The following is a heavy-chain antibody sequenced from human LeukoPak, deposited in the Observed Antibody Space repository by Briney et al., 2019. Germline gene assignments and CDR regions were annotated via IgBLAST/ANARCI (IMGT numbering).Heavy chain of an antibody. CDR1: GYTLTELS. CDR3: SALPSQQPD. J-gene: IGHJ1*01. CDR2: IRSKANSYAT. D-gene: IGHD6-13*01. V-gene: IGHV3-73*01. Sequence: EASVKVSCKVSGYTLTELSMHWVRQASGKGLEWVGRIRSKANSYATAYAASVKGRFTISRDDSKNTAYLQMNSLKTEDTAVYYCSALPSQQPDWGQGTLVTVSS.